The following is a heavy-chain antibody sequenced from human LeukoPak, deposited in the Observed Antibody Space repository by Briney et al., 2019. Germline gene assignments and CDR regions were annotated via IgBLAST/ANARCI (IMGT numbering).Heavy chain of an antibody. J-gene: IGHJ3*02. V-gene: IGHV1-46*01. D-gene: IGHD3-22*01. CDR3: ARERTYYYDSSGYHRAFDI. CDR1: GGTFSSYA. CDR2: INPSGGST. Sequence: GASVKVSCKASGGTFSSYAISWVRQAPGQGLEWMGIINPSGGSTSYAQKFQGRVTMTRDTSTSTVYMELSSLRSEDTAVYYCARERTYYYDSSGYHRAFDIWGQGTMVTVSS.